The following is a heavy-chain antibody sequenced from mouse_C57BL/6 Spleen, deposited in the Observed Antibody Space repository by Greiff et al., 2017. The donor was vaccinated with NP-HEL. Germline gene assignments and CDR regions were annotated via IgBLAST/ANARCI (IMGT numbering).Heavy chain of an antibody. V-gene: IGHV1-22*01. CDR3: ARLIYDGYYEAMDY. CDR2: INPNNGGT. Sequence: VQLKESGPELVKPGASVKMSCKASGYTFTDYNMHWVKQSHGKSLEWIGYINPNNGGTSYNQKFKGKATLTVNKSSSTAYMELRSLTSEDSAVYYCARLIYDGYYEAMDYWGQGTSVTVSS. D-gene: IGHD2-3*01. J-gene: IGHJ4*01. CDR1: GYTFTDYN.